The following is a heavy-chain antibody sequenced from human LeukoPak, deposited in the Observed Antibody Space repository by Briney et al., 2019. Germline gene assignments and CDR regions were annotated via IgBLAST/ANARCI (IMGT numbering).Heavy chain of an antibody. V-gene: IGHV1-46*01. D-gene: IGHD3-9*01. J-gene: IGHJ3*02. CDR3: ARCYDNFDVALDI. Sequence: GASVKVSCKASGYSFTSYYIHWVRQAPGQGLEWLGIINSSGGSTSYAQKFQGRVTMTRDTSTRTVYMELSSLRSEDTAVYYCARCYDNFDVALDIWSQGTMVTVSS. CDR1: GYSFTSYY. CDR2: INSSGGST.